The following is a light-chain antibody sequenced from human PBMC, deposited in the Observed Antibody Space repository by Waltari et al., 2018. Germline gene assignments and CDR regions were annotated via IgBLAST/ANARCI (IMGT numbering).Light chain of an antibody. CDR2: GVT. Sequence: QSALTQPASVSGSPGPSITISCTGTSNDDGGYDYVSWFQQHPDKAPKLMIYGVTNRPSGVSNRFFGSKSGNTASLTISGLQAEDEADYYCSSYTRSDTLVFGGGTRLTVL. CDR1: SNDDGGYDY. V-gene: IGLV2-14*01. J-gene: IGLJ3*02. CDR3: SSYTRSDTLV.